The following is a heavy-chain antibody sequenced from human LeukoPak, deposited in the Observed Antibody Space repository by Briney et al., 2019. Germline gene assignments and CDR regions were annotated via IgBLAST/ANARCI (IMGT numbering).Heavy chain of an antibody. CDR2: IYYSEST. Sequence: TETLSLTCTVSGGSMSSSSYYWGWILQPPGKGLEWIGSIYYSESTYQNPSLKSRVTISVDTSKNQFSLKLSSVTAADTAVYYCARIPTVTFFDYWGQGTLVTVSS. CDR1: GGSMSSSSYY. J-gene: IGHJ4*02. D-gene: IGHD4-17*01. V-gene: IGHV4-39*07. CDR3: ARIPTVTFFDY.